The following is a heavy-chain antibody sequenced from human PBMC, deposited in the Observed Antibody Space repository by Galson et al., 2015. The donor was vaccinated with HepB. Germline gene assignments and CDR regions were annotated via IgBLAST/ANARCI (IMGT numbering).Heavy chain of an antibody. CDR1: GGSISSYY. D-gene: IGHD2-21*01. CDR2: IYTSGST. CDR3: ARVGQLGAYCGGDCYWEGFDY. J-gene: IGHJ4*02. Sequence: SETLSLTCTVSGGSISSYYWSWIRQPAGKGLEWIGRIYTSGSTNYNPSLKSRVTMSVDTSKNQFSLKLSSVTAADTAVYYCARVGQLGAYCGGDCYWEGFDYWGQGTLVTVSS. V-gene: IGHV4-4*07.